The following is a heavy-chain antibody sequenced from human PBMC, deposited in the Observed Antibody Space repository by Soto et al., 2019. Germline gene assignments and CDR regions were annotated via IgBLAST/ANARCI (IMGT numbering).Heavy chain of an antibody. J-gene: IGHJ6*04. V-gene: IGHV4-39*01. CDR2: IYYSGST. CDR1: DVYISSIIYY. Sequence: SETLSHTYTVSDVYISSIIYYWGWISQPPGKGLEWIGSIYYSGSTYYNPSLKSRVTISVDTSKNQFSLKLSSVTAADTAVYYCAKLDVWGKGTTVTVSS. CDR3: AKLDV.